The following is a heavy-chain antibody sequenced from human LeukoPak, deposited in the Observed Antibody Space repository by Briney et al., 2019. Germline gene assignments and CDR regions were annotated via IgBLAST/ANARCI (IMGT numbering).Heavy chain of an antibody. V-gene: IGHV3-20*04. CDR2: LNWNGGST. J-gene: IGHJ4*02. CDR3: ARGTTSWGGIDY. CDR1: GFIFDDYG. D-gene: IGHD1-1*01. Sequence: GGSLRLSCAAFGFIFDDYGMSWVRQAPGKGLEWVSGLNWNGGSTGYADSVKGRFTISRDNAKNSLYLQMNSLRAEDTALYYCARGTTSWGGIDYWGQGTLVTVSS.